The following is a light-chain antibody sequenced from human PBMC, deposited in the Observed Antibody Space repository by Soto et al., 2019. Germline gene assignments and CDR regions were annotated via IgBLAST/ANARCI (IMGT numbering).Light chain of an antibody. CDR3: QQRGNWPLT. CDR1: QSVNNW. J-gene: IGKJ4*01. Sequence: EIVMTQSPATLSVSPGERATLSCRASQSVNNWLAWYQQKPGQAPRLLIYGTSNRATGIPARFSGSGSGTDFTLTISSLEPEDFAVYYCQQRGNWPLTFGGGTKVEIK. V-gene: IGKV3-11*01. CDR2: GTS.